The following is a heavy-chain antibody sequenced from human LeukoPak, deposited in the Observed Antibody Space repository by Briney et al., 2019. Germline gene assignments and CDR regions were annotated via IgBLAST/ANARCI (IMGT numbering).Heavy chain of an antibody. Sequence: PGGSLRLSCADSQFTFNGSWMNWVRQAPGKGLEWVANMDPTGSQKRYVDSVRGRFTISKDNPGASLYLDMLSLRAEDTAIYYCAIWTSGNYWGQGTLVTVSS. D-gene: IGHD1-1*01. CDR2: MDPTGSQK. CDR1: QFTFNGSW. CDR3: AIWTSGNY. J-gene: IGHJ4*02. V-gene: IGHV3-7*01.